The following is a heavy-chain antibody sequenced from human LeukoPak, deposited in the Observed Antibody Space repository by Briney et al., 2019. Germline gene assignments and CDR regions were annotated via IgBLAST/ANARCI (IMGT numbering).Heavy chain of an antibody. CDR1: GGSISSYY. Sequence: SATLSLTCTVSGGSISSYYWNWIRQPPGKGLEWIGYIYYSGGTNYNPSLKSRVTISVDTSNNQFSLKLSSVTAADTAVYYCARRVVAAAGNWYFDLWGRGTLVTVSS. J-gene: IGHJ2*01. CDR2: IYYSGGT. D-gene: IGHD6-13*01. V-gene: IGHV4-59*08. CDR3: ARRVVAAAGNWYFDL.